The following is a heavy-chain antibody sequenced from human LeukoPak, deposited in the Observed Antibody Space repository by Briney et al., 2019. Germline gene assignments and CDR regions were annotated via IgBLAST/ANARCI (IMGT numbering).Heavy chain of an antibody. CDR2: IIPILGIA. D-gene: IGHD5-24*01. CDR1: GGTFSSYA. Sequence: SVKVSCKASGGTFSSYAISWVRQAPGQGLEWMGRIIPILGIASYAQKFQGRVTITADKSTSTAYMELSSLRSEDTAVYYCASWTHVEMATIVEDRWGQGTLVTVSS. V-gene: IGHV1-69*04. J-gene: IGHJ4*02. CDR3: ASWTHVEMATIVEDR.